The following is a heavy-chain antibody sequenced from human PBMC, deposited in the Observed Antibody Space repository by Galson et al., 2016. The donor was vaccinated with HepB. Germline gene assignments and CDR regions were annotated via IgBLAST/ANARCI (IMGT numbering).Heavy chain of an antibody. CDR2: IFSGGTT. Sequence: SLRLSCAASGFIVSSYYMSWVRQAPGKGLEWVSVIFSGGTTYYTDSVKGRFTISRDTSKNTVYLQLNSLRDEDTAVYYCAGVHSWLAPRDYYYGMDVWGQGTTVTVSS. V-gene: IGHV3-53*01. CDR3: AGVHSWLAPRDYYYGMDV. CDR1: GFIVSSYY. D-gene: IGHD6-19*01. J-gene: IGHJ6*02.